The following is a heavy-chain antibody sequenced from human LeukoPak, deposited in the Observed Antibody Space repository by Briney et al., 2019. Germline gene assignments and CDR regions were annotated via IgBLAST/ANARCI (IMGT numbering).Heavy chain of an antibody. Sequence: GASVKVSCKASGYTFTGYYMHWVRQAPGQGLEWMGWINPNSGGTNYAQRFQGRVTMTRDTSISTAYMEPSRLRSDDTAVYYCARPRPPTVTTGNADYYQYMDVWGKGTTVTISS. V-gene: IGHV1-2*02. CDR1: GYTFTGYY. D-gene: IGHD4-17*01. J-gene: IGHJ6*03. CDR3: ARPRPPTVTTGNADYYQYMDV. CDR2: INPNSGGT.